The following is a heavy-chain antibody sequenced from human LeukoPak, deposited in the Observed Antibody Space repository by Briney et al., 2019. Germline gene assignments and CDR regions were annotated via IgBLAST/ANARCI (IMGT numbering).Heavy chain of an antibody. V-gene: IGHV3-53*01. J-gene: IGHJ4*02. D-gene: IGHD5-12*01. CDR3: ARDRGGSLGYSGYDWSFDY. CDR1: LFTVSSNY. Sequence: PGGSLTLSCPASLFTVSSNYMSWVRQAPGKGLEWVSVIYSDGRTKYADSVKGRFTISRDNSKNTLSLQMNSLRAEDTAVYYCARDRGGSLGYSGYDWSFDYWGQGSLVTVS. CDR2: IYSDGRT.